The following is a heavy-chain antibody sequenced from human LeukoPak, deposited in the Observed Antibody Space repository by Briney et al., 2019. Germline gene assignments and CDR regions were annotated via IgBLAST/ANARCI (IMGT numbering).Heavy chain of an antibody. CDR2: INHSGST. CDR1: GGSFSGYY. V-gene: IGHV4-34*01. Sequence: PSETLSLTCAVYGGSFSGYYWSWIRQPPGKGLEWIGEINHSGSTNYNPSLKSRVTISVDTSKNQFSLKLSSVTAADTAVYYCARGWAMTHWGQGTLVTVSS. J-gene: IGHJ4*02. CDR3: ARGWAMTH. D-gene: IGHD7-27*01.